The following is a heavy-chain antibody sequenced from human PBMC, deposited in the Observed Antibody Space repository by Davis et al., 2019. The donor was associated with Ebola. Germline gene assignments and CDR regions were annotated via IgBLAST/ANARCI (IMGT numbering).Heavy chain of an antibody. Sequence: PGGSLTLSCPLSVITFSSYAMTCVRQAPGKGLEWVSATSGSGGTTYYAGSVRGRFTISRDNSKGTLYLQMTSLRAADTAVYFCAKATWEVEYHYSGMDVWGKGTTVTVSS. V-gene: IGHV3-23*01. CDR1: VITFSSYA. CDR3: AKATWEVEYHYSGMDV. J-gene: IGHJ6*04. CDR2: TSGSGGTT. D-gene: IGHD1-26*01.